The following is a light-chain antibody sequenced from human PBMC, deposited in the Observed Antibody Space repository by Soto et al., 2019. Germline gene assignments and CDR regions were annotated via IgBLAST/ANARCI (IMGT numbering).Light chain of an antibody. CDR3: QYSYRTPLS. J-gene: IGKJ4*01. Sequence: DIQMTQSPSSLSASVADTVTITCRASQSISTYLNLSQQKPVKAPSLMIYAASSLQNGVPSRIRGSGSETFFTLTISSLQREDFSTYYCQYSYRTPLSFGGGNKV. V-gene: IGKV1-39*01. CDR2: AAS. CDR1: QSISTY.